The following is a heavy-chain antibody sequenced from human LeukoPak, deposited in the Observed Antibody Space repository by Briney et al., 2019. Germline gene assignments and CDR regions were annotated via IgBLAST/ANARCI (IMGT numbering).Heavy chain of an antibody. Sequence: GGSLRHSCTASGLTVSSNYMSWVRQAPGKGLEWVSVIYSGGSIYYADSVKCRFTISRDNSKNTLYLQMNSLRAEDTAVYYCARDLGLYPIWGQGTMVTVSS. J-gene: IGHJ3*02. CDR3: ARDLGLYPI. V-gene: IGHV3-53*01. CDR1: GLTVSSNY. D-gene: IGHD2-8*01. CDR2: IYSGGSI.